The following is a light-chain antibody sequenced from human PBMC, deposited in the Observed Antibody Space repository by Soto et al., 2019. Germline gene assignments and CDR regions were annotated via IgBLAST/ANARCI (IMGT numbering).Light chain of an antibody. CDR1: SSDVGASNY. V-gene: IGLV2-8*01. CDR2: EVI. CDR3: SSYAGGNNLL. J-gene: IGLJ2*01. Sequence: QSALTQPPSASGSPGQSVTISCTGTSSDVGASNYVFWYQQHPGKAPKLMIYEVIKRPSGVPDRFSGSKSGNTASLAVSGLQAEDEADYYCSSYAGGNNLLFGGGTKLTVL.